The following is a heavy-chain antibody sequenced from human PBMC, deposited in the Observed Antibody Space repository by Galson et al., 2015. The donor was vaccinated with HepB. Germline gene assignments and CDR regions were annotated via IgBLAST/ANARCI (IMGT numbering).Heavy chain of an antibody. V-gene: IGHV1-69*01. CDR3: ARAGRREMATISGFGANDY. Sequence: VRQAPGQGLEWMGGIIPIFGTANYAQKFQGRVTITADESTSTAYMELSSLRSEDTAVYYCARAGRREMATISGFGANDYWGQGTLVTVSS. D-gene: IGHD5-24*01. CDR2: IIPIFGTA. J-gene: IGHJ4*02.